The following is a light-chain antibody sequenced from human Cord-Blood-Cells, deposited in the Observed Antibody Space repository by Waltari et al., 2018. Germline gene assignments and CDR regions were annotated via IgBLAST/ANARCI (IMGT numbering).Light chain of an antibody. J-gene: IGLJ3*02. Sequence: QSALTQPASVSGSPGPSITISCTVTSSDVGGYNYVPWYQQPPGKAPKLMIYDVSNRPSGVSNRFSGSKSGNTTSLTISGLQAEDEADYYCSSYTSSSTWVFGGGTKLTVL. CDR2: DVS. CDR1: SSDVGGYNY. V-gene: IGLV2-14*01. CDR3: SSYTSSSTWV.